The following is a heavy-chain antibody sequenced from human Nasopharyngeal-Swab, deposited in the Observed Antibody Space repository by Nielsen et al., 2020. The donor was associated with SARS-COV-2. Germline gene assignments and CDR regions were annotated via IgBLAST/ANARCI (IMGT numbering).Heavy chain of an antibody. Sequence: GEALKISCAASGFTFSDYYMGWIRQAPGKGLEWISYITSSGSTIFYTDSVKGRFTISRDNAKNSLYLQMNSLRADDTAVYYCAREVVPSIWGRGTLVTVSS. D-gene: IGHD2-15*01. J-gene: IGHJ4*02. CDR3: AREVVPSI. V-gene: IGHV3-11*01. CDR2: ITSSGSTI. CDR1: GFTFSDYY.